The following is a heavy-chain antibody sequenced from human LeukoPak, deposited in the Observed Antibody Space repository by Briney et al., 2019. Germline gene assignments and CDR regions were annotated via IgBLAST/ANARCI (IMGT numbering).Heavy chain of an antibody. J-gene: IGHJ4*02. CDR2: IHDSGTT. Sequence: GSLRLSCATSGFTVSSNYMSWVRQAPGKGLEWVSVIHDSGTTYYADSVKGRFLIFRDTSKNTVDLQMNSLRVEDTAVYYCAGRRSSGWYAYWGQGTLVTVSS. CDR3: AGRRSSGWYAY. D-gene: IGHD6-19*01. CDR1: GFTVSSNY. V-gene: IGHV3-53*01.